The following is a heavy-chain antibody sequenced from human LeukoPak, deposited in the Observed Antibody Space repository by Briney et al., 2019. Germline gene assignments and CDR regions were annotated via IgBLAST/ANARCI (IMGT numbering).Heavy chain of an antibody. D-gene: IGHD3-22*01. CDR1: GYSISSGYY. J-gene: IGHJ4*02. CDR2: IYHSGST. CDR3: ARDYYDSSGYGDY. V-gene: IGHV4-38-2*02. Sequence: PSETLSLTCAVPGYSISSGYYWGWIRQPPGKGLEWIGSIYHSGSTYYNPSLKSRVTISVDTSKNQFSLKLSSVTAADTAVYYCARDYYDSSGYGDYWGQGTLVTVSS.